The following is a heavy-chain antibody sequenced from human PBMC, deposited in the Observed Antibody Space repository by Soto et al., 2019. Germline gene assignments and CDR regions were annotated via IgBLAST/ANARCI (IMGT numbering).Heavy chain of an antibody. D-gene: IGHD3-9*01. Sequence: EVQLVESGGGSVQPGGSLRLSCVASGITFTNYWMHWVRQVPGKGLVWVARVDSDGRGTSYADFVKGRFTISRDNAKNALYHQTNGLRVEDTAMYYCCTVFEHWGQGIPVTVSS. J-gene: IGHJ1*01. CDR1: GITFTNYW. CDR2: VDSDGRGT. CDR3: CTVFEH. V-gene: IGHV3-74*01.